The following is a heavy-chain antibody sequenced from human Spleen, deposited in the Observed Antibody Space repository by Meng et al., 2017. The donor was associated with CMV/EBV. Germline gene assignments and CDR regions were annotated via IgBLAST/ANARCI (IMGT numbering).Heavy chain of an antibody. CDR2: INWNGDNI. D-gene: IGHD6-19*01. Sequence: SLKISCAASGFTFDDYAMHWVRQAPGKGLEWVSGINWNGDNIDYADSVKGRFTISRDNAKNSLYLHMNSLRAEDTALYYCGKDTSGWFGGVGSWGQGTLVTVSS. J-gene: IGHJ5*02. V-gene: IGHV3-9*01. CDR1: GFTFDDYA. CDR3: GKDTSGWFGGVGS.